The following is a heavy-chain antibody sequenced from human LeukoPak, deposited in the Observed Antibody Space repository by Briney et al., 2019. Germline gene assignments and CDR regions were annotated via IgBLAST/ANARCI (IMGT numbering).Heavy chain of an antibody. CDR1: GFTFSSYA. CDR3: AKAEGYDILTGLDY. V-gene: IGHV3-23*01. D-gene: IGHD3-9*01. CDR2: IGASGGST. J-gene: IGHJ4*02. Sequence: GGSLTLSCATSGFTFSSYAMSWLRQAPGKGLEWVSGIGASGGSTYYADCVKGRFTISRDNSKNTLYLQMNSLRTEDTAVYYCAKAEGYDILTGLDYWGQGTLVTVSS.